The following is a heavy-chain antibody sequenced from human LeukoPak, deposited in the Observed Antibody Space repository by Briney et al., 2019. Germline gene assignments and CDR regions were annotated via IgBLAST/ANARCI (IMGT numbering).Heavy chain of an antibody. CDR1: GGSISSYY. V-gene: IGHV4-59*01. CDR3: AGGVEDSSGYYSYSDC. CDR2: IYYSGSS. Sequence: SETLSLTCTVSGGSISSYYWSWIRQPPGKGLEWIGYIYYSGSSNYNPSLKSRVTISVDRTKNQYSLKLSSVTAADTAVYYCAGGVEDSSGYYSYSDCWGQGTLVTVSS. J-gene: IGHJ4*02. D-gene: IGHD3-22*01.